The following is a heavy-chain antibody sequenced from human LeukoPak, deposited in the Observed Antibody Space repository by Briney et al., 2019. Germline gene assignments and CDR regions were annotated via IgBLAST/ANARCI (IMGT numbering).Heavy chain of an antibody. CDR1: GYTFTDYF. D-gene: IGHD2-21*02. J-gene: IGHJ5*01. CDR3: ARMALDGGDAIGFDS. CDR2: INPNIGDA. Sequence: ASVKVSCKASGYTFTDYFIHWVRQAPGQGLEWMGWINPNIGDASYAQKCQDRVTMTRDRSINTAYMELSRLTSADTAVYYCARMALDGGDAIGFDSWGQGTLVTVS. V-gene: IGHV1-2*02.